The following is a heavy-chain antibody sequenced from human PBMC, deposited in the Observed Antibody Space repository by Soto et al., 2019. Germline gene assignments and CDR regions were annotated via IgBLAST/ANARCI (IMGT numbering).Heavy chain of an antibody. D-gene: IGHD3-22*01. Sequence: SETLSLTCSVSGGSISSSNYYWGWIRQPPGKGLEWIGSISYSGTTYYNPSLKSRVTISVDTSKNQFSLKLSSVTAADTAVYYCARRSGYNFYYNYYGMDVWGQGTTVTVSS. J-gene: IGHJ6*02. V-gene: IGHV4-39*01. CDR2: ISYSGTT. CDR3: ARRSGYNFYYNYYGMDV. CDR1: GGSISSSNYY.